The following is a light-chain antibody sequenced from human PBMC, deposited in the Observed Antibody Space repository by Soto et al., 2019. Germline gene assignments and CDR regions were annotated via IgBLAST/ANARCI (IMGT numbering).Light chain of an antibody. V-gene: IGKV1-39*01. CDR1: QSVRRN. J-gene: IGKJ1*01. CDR2: AAS. Sequence: DIPMTQSPSSLSASVGDRVTITCRASQSVRRNLDWYQQKPGKAPNLLIFAASSLQSGVPSRFSGSGSGTDFTLTISSLQPEDFATYYCQQSDSTPWTFGQGTKVEI. CDR3: QQSDSTPWT.